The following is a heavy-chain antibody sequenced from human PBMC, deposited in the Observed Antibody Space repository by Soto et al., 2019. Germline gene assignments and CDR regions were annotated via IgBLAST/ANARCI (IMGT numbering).Heavy chain of an antibody. J-gene: IGHJ4*02. CDR3: ARDHHSYSGYDYVDY. Sequence: QVQLVESGGGLVKPGGSLRLSCAASGFTFSDYYMSWIRQAPGKGLEWVSYISSSSSYTNYADSVKGRFTISRDNAKNSLYLQMNSLRAEDTAVYYCARDHHSYSGYDYVDYWGQGTLVTVSS. CDR2: ISSSSSYT. V-gene: IGHV3-11*05. CDR1: GFTFSDYY. D-gene: IGHD5-12*01.